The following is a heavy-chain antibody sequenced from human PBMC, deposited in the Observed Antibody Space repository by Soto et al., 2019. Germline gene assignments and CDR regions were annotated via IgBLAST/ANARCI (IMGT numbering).Heavy chain of an antibody. V-gene: IGHV4-39*01. Sequence: PSETLSLTCTVSGGSISSSSYYWGWIRQPPGKGLQWIGSIYYSGSTYYNPSLKRRGTISVDTSKNQFSLKLSSVTASDTSVYYCARQGRSVFDIWGQETMVAAS. J-gene: IGHJ3*02. CDR1: GGSISSSSYY. CDR2: IYYSGST. CDR3: ARQGRSVFDI.